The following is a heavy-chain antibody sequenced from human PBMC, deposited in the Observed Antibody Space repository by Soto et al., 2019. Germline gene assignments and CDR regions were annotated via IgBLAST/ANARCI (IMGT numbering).Heavy chain of an antibody. CDR3: AHYTTDTYFDV. V-gene: IGHV2-5*02. D-gene: IGHD2-2*02. Sequence: QIPLKESSPTLVKPPQPRTLTCSFSGFSLYTRGVGVGWSRQPPGKALEWLALLYWDDTRRYNPYLKHTLTIAKDTSEHQVVLTVTDMGPVDTGTYFCAHYTTDTYFDVWGKVATVTVSS. CDR1: GFSLYTRGVG. CDR2: LYWDDTR. J-gene: IGHJ6*04.